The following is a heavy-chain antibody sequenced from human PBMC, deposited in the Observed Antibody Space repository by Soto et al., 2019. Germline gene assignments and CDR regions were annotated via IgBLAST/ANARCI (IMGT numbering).Heavy chain of an antibody. V-gene: IGHV4-34*01. CDR3: ARDSRGAGTYNWFDP. CDR2: INHSGST. J-gene: IGHJ5*02. D-gene: IGHD6-19*01. CDR1: GGSFSGYY. Sequence: SETLSLTCAVYGGSFSGYYWSWIRQPPGKGLEWIGEINHSGSTNYNPSLKSRVTISVDTSKNQFSLKLSSVTAADTAVYYCARDSRGAGTYNWFDPWGQGTLVTVSS.